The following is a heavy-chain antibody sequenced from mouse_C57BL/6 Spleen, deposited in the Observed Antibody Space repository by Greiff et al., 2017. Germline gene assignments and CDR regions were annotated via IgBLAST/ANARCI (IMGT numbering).Heavy chain of an antibody. CDR1: GYTFTSYW. Sequence: QVQLQQSGAELVKPGASVKMSCKASGYTFTSYWITWVKQRPGQGLEWIGDIYPGSGSTNYNEKFKSKATLTVDTSSSTAYMQLSSLTSEDSAVYYCARGGLRALSYFDYWGQGTTLTVSS. J-gene: IGHJ2*01. V-gene: IGHV1-55*01. CDR3: ARGGLRALSYFDY. CDR2: IYPGSGST. D-gene: IGHD2-4*01.